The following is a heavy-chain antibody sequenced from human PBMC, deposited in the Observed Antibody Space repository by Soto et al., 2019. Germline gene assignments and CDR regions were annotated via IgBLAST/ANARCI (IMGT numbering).Heavy chain of an antibody. CDR3: ARDYAPRYSYGYYFDY. CDR1: GFTFSSYG. V-gene: IGHV3-33*08. D-gene: IGHD5-18*01. J-gene: IGHJ4*02. Sequence: LRLSCAASGFTFSSYGMHWVRQAPGKGLEWVAVIWYDGSNKYYADSVKGRFTISRDNSKNTLYLQMNSLRAEDTAVYYCARDYAPRYSYGYYFDYWGQGTLVTVSS. CDR2: IWYDGSNK.